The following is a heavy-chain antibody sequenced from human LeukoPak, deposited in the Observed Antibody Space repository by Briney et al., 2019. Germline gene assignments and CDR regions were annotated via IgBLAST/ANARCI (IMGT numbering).Heavy chain of an antibody. V-gene: IGHV1-46*01. CDR3: ASLQTDYYFDY. J-gene: IGHJ4*02. CDR1: GYTFISYY. D-gene: IGHD1-1*01. Sequence: ASVKVSCKASGYTFISYYMHWVRQAPGQGLEWMGRINPNGGSTSYAEKFQARVTMTRDTSTSTVYMELSSLRSDDTAVYYCASLQTDYYFDYWGQGTLVTVSS. CDR2: INPNGGST.